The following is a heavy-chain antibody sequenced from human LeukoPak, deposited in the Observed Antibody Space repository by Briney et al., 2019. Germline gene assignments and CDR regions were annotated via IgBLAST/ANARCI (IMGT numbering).Heavy chain of an antibody. V-gene: IGHV3-74*01. CDR1: GFTFSSYW. CDR3: ARDNGPVAGKENAFDI. D-gene: IGHD6-19*01. CDR2: INSDGSST. J-gene: IGHJ3*02. Sequence: GGSLRLSCAASGFTFSSYWMHWVRQAPGKGLVWVSRINSDGSSTSYADSVKGRFTIPRDNAKNTLYLQMNGLRAEDTAVYYCARDNGPVAGKENAFDIWGQGTMVTVSS.